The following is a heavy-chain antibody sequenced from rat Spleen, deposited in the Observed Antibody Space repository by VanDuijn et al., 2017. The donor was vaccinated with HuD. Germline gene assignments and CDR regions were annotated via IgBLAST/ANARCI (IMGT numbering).Heavy chain of an antibody. V-gene: IGHV5-29*01. CDR1: GFTFSNYG. D-gene: IGHD1-11*01. Sequence: EVQLVESGGGLVQPGRSLKLSCAASGFTFSNYGMAWVRQAPTKGLEWVATISYDGSSTYYRDSVKGRFTISRDNAKSTLYLQMDSLRSEDTATYYCASITTYWFAYWGQGTLVTVSS. CDR2: ISYDGSST. J-gene: IGHJ3*01. CDR3: ASITTYWFAY.